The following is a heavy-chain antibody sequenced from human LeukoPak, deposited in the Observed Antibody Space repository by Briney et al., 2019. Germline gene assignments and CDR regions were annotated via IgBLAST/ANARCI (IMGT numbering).Heavy chain of an antibody. Sequence: GGSLRLSCAASGFTFSNYWMHWVRQAPGKGLVWVSRINSDGSSTGYADSMKGRFTISRDNAKKTLYLQMNSLRAEDTAVYYCARASGTDSSGYVEIDFWGQGTLVTVSS. D-gene: IGHD3-22*01. CDR1: GFTFSNYW. J-gene: IGHJ4*02. CDR2: INSDGSST. CDR3: ARASGTDSSGYVEIDF. V-gene: IGHV3-74*01.